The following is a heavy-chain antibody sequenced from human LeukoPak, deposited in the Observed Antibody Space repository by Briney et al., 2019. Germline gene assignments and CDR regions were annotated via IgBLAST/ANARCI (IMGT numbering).Heavy chain of an antibody. D-gene: IGHD4-11*01. Sequence: SETLSLTCTVSGGSISSSSYYWGWIRQPPGKGLEWIGSIYYSGSTYYNPSLKSRVTISVDTSKNQFSLKLSSVTAADTAVYYCARLWMTTVTKEGFDYWGQGTLVTVSS. CDR3: ARLWMTTVTKEGFDY. CDR1: GGSISSSSYY. V-gene: IGHV4-39*01. J-gene: IGHJ4*02. CDR2: IYYSGST.